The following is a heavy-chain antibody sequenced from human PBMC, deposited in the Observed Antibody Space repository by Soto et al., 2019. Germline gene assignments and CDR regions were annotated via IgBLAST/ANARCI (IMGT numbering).Heavy chain of an antibody. Sequence: EVQLLESGGGLVQPEGSLRLSCAASGFSFSSYAMSWVRQAPGKGMEWVSAIRGSGDRTYYADSVKGRFTISRDNSKNTLYLQMNRPRAEDTAGYYCAKMGGGGAAPPLRCWGQGTRVTVSS. CDR1: GFSFSSYA. CDR2: IRGSGDRT. J-gene: IGHJ4*02. V-gene: IGHV3-23*01. CDR3: AKMGGGGAAPPLRC. D-gene: IGHD1-26*01.